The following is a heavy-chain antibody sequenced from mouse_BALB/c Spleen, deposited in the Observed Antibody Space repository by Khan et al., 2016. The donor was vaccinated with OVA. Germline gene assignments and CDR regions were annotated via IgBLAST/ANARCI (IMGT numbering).Heavy chain of an antibody. Sequence: DLVKPGASVKLSCRASGYTFTSYWINWIKQRPGQGLELIGRIAPGSGSTSYNEMFKGKATLTVDTSSSTAYIQLSSLSSEDSAVCFCARSNYYGSGLYAMDYWGQGTSVTVSS. CDR1: GYTFTSYW. D-gene: IGHD1-1*01. J-gene: IGHJ4*01. CDR2: IAPGSGST. CDR3: ARSNYYGSGLYAMDY. V-gene: IGHV1S41*01.